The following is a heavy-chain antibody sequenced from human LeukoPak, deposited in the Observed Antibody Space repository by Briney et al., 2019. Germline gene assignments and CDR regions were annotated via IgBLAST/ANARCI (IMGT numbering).Heavy chain of an antibody. J-gene: IGHJ4*02. V-gene: IGHV4-34*01. CDR2: IYPGGST. CDR3: AGGGGYSSSWSY. D-gene: IGHD6-13*01. CDR1: VASFSGYN. Sequence: PSETLSLTCAVYVASFSGYNWSWLRQAPGKGLEWIGEIYPGGSTNYNPSLKSRVTISVDTSKNQFSLKLSSVTAADTAVYYCAGGGGYSSSWSYWGQGTLVSVSS.